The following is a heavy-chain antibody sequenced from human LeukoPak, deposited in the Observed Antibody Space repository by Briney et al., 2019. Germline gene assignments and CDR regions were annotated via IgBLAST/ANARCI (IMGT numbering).Heavy chain of an antibody. D-gene: IGHD6-13*01. Sequence: PGRSLRLSCAASGFTFSSYGMHWVRQAPGKGLEWVAVISYDGSNKYYADSVKGRFTISRDNSKNTLYLQMNSLRAEDTAVYYCARGIARREPDAFDIWGQGTMVTVSS. CDR2: ISYDGSNK. V-gene: IGHV3-30*03. J-gene: IGHJ3*02. CDR1: GFTFSSYG. CDR3: ARGIARREPDAFDI.